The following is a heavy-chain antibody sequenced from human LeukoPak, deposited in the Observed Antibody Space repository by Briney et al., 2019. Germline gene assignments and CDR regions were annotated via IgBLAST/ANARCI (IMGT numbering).Heavy chain of an antibody. CDR1: GYTFTGCY. J-gene: IGHJ4*02. CDR2: INPNSGGT. CDR3: ARLVDTTWYYFDY. Sequence: ASVKVSCKASGYTFTGCYMHWVRQAPGQGLEWMGWINPNSGGTNYAQKFQGRVTMTRDTSISTAYMELSRLRSDDTAVYYCARLVDTTWYYFDYWGQGTLVTVSS. D-gene: IGHD1-14*01. V-gene: IGHV1-2*02.